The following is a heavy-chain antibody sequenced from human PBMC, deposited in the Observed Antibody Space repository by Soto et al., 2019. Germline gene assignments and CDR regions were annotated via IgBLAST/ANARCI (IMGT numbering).Heavy chain of an antibody. D-gene: IGHD3-9*01. V-gene: IGHV4-61*08. CDR3: ARHIAGYYFGY. Sequence: SETLSLTYTVSGGSISSGDYYWSWIRQPPGKGLEWIGYIYYSGSTNYNPSLKSRVTISVDTSKNQFSLKLSSVTAADTAVYYCARHIAGYYFGYWGQGTLVTVSS. CDR1: GGSISSGDYY. J-gene: IGHJ4*02. CDR2: IYYSGST.